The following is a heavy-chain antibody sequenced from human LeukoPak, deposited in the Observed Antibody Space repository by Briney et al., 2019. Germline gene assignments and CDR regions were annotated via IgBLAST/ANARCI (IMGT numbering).Heavy chain of an antibody. CDR3: AKEHSVLTMMRGLDS. D-gene: IGHD3-22*01. V-gene: IGHV3-23*01. J-gene: IGHJ4*02. CDR2: ISVSGGSI. CDR1: GFTFSSYA. Sequence: GGSLRLSCAASGFTFSSYALHWVRQAPGKGLEWVSGISVSGGSIYYADSVTGRFTISRDNSKDTLYLQMNSLRVEDTALYYCAKEHSVLTMMRGLDSWGQGTLVTVSS.